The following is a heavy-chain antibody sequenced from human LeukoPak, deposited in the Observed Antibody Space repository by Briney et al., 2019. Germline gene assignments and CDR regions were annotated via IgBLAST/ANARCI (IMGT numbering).Heavy chain of an antibody. CDR3: ARGGGRHVEY. J-gene: IGHJ4*02. CDR1: GFTFRSYA. CDR2: IKEDGSEK. Sequence: GGSLRLSCAASGFTFRSYAMSWVRQAPGKGLEWVANIKEDGSEKNYVDSVKGRFTISRDNAKNSLYLQMNSLRAEDTAVYYCARGGGRHVEYWGQGNLVTVSS. D-gene: IGHD2/OR15-2a*01. V-gene: IGHV3-7*03.